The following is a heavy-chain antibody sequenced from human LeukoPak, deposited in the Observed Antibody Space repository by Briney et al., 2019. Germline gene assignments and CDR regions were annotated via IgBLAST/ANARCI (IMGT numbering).Heavy chain of an antibody. CDR1: GFTVSSNY. J-gene: IGHJ3*02. D-gene: IGHD2-15*01. CDR2: IYNSGST. CDR3: ARRIVVVITATPGNDAFDI. V-gene: IGHV3-66*02. Sequence: GGSLRRSAAASGFTVSSNYMSWVPQAPGKGLEWFSVIYNSGSTYYAASVKGRLTISRDNSKNTLYLQMNSLRAAGTAVYYCARRIVVVITATPGNDAFDIWGQGTMVTVSS.